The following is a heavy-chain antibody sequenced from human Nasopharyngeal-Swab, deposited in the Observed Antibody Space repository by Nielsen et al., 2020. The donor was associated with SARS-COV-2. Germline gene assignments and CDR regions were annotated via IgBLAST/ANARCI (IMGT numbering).Heavy chain of an antibody. V-gene: IGHV3-30-3*01. J-gene: IGHJ2*01. CDR1: GITFSRSV. D-gene: IGHD3-22*01. CDR2: LSIDGSNYA. Sequence: GESLKISCVGSGITFSRSVIQWVRQAPGKGLEWVAVLSIDGSNYAQYADSVKGRFSISRDTSENTLHLQLNSLRDEDTAVYYCASRGPATDPSTRDLPYSRRTFDLWGRGTLVTVSS. CDR3: ASRGPATDPSTRDLPYSRRTFDL.